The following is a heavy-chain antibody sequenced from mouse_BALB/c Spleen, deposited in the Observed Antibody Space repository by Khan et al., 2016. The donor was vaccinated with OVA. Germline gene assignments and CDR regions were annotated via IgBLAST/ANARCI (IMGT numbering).Heavy chain of an antibody. V-gene: IGHV14-3*02. CDR2: IDPANGNT. CDR1: GFNIKDTY. D-gene: IGHD1-1*01. CDR3: ARMKKIVATYFDY. J-gene: IGHJ2*01. Sequence: VQLQQSGAELVKPGASVKLSCTAAGFNIKDTYMHWVKQRPEQGLEWIGRIDPANGNTKYDQKFQGKATITADTSSNTAYLQLSSLTSEDTAVYYCARMKKIVATYFDYWGQGTTLTVSS.